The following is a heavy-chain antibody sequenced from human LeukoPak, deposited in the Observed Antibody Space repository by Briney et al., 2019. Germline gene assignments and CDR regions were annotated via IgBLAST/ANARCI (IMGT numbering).Heavy chain of an antibody. J-gene: IGHJ4*02. Sequence: GASVKVSCKASGGTFSSYAISWVRQAPGQGLEWMGRIIPILGIANYAQKFQGRVTITADKSTSTAYMELSSLRSEDTAVYYCARGLIVGAPANWGQGTLVTVSS. CDR1: GGTFSSYA. D-gene: IGHD1-26*01. CDR2: IIPILGIA. V-gene: IGHV1-69*04. CDR3: ARGLIVGAPAN.